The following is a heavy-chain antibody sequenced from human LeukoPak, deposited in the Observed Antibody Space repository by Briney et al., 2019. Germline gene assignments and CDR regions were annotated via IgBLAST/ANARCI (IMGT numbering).Heavy chain of an antibody. D-gene: IGHD4-23*01. V-gene: IGHV4-34*01. Sequence: RSSETLSLTCAVYGGSLSDYYWSWIRQPPGKGLEWIGSIYYSVTTYYNPSLKSRVTISVDTSKNQFSLKLNSVTAADTAVYYCARDRLRWPKIDYWGQGTLVTVSS. J-gene: IGHJ4*02. CDR2: IYYSVTT. CDR1: GGSLSDYY. CDR3: ARDRLRWPKIDY.